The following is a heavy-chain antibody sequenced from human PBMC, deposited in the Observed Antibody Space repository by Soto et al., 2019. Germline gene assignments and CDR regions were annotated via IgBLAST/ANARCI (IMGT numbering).Heavy chain of an antibody. CDR2: INPGNSET. CDR3: ARPHLNKVES. Sequence: NGLECMAIINPGNSETRYSPSFQGQVTVSADKSIRTVYLQWSSLKATDTAMYYCARPHLNKVESWGQATLVNV. D-gene: IGHD2-2*01. V-gene: IGHV5-51*01. J-gene: IGHJ4*02.